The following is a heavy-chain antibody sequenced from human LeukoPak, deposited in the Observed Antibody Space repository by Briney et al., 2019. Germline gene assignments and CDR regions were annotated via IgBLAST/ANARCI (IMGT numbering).Heavy chain of an antibody. CDR3: ARFERERAFDI. J-gene: IGHJ3*02. V-gene: IGHV1-3*01. Sequence: ASVKVSCKASGYTLTSYAMHWVRQAPGQRLEWMGWINAGNGNTKYSQKFQGRVTITRDTSASTAYMELSSLRSEDTAVYYCARFERERAFDIWGQGTMVTVSS. CDR2: INAGNGNT. CDR1: GYTLTSYA. D-gene: IGHD1-1*01.